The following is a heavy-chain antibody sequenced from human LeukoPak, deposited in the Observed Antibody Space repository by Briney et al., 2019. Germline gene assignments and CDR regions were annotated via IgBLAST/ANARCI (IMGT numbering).Heavy chain of an antibody. J-gene: IGHJ3*02. CDR3: ARGAMITFGGVIFWAFDI. V-gene: IGHV1-2*02. D-gene: IGHD3-16*02. Sequence: GASVKVSCKASGYSFTGYYIHWVRQAPGQGLAWMGWINPYSGDTTYAQKFQGRVTMTRDTSISTAYMELSRLRSDDTAVYYCARGAMITFGGVIFWAFDIWGQGTMVTVSS. CDR2: INPYSGDT. CDR1: GYSFTGYY.